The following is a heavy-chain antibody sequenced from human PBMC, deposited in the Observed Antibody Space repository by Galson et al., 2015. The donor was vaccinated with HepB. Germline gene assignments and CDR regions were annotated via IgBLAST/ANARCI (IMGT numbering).Heavy chain of an antibody. J-gene: IGHJ4*02. Sequence: SLRLSCAASRFNFGGYTMHWVRQSPGKGLEWVALISFDGNDKYYADSVKGRFTISRDNSKNTLFLQLNSLRAEDTAVYYCARDFCSGGRCYHFDSWGQGTLVTVSS. CDR1: RFNFGGYT. CDR2: ISFDGNDK. V-gene: IGHV3-30-3*01. CDR3: ARDFCSGGRCYHFDS. D-gene: IGHD2-15*01.